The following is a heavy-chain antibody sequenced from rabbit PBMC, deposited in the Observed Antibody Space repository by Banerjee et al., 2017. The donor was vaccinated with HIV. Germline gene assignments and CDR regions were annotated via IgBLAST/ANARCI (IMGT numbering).Heavy chain of an antibody. D-gene: IGHD4-1*01. CDR3: ARDLAGVIGWNFNF. J-gene: IGHJ4*01. CDR1: GLDFSSRYW. Sequence: QSLEESGGDLVKPGASLTLTCKASGLDFSSRYWICWVRQAPGKGLEWIACIYADSSGNTYYASWAKGRFTISKTSSTTVTLQMTSLTAADTATYFCARDLAGVIGWNFNFWGQGTLVTVS. V-gene: IGHV1S40*01. CDR2: IYADSSGNT.